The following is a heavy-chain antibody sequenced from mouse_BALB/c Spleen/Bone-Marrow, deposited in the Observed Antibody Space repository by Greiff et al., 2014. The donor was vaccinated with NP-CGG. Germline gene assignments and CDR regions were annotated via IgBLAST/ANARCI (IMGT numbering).Heavy chain of an antibody. Sequence: VQLQQSGPGLVAPAQSLSITCTVSGFSLTSYGVSWVRQPPGKGLEWLGEIWGDGSINYNSALISRLSIIKDNSKSQVFLKLNSVQTDDTATYYCAKVNRYGYAMDYWGQGTSVTVSS. CDR2: IWGDGSI. CDR3: AKVNRYGYAMDY. V-gene: IGHV2-3*01. D-gene: IGHD1-1*01. CDR1: GFSLTSYG. J-gene: IGHJ4*01.